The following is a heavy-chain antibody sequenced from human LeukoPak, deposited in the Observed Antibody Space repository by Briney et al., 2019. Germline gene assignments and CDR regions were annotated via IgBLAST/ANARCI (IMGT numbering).Heavy chain of an antibody. J-gene: IGHJ4*02. CDR3: AKSIVGYCSGGSCHFDY. D-gene: IGHD2-15*01. Sequence: GGSLRLSCAASGFTFTSYAMSWVRQAPGKGLEWVSSISGSGSNTYYADSVKGRFTISRDNSKNTLYLQMNSLRAEDTAVYYCAKSIVGYCSGGSCHFDYWGQGTLVTVSS. CDR1: GFTFTSYA. V-gene: IGHV3-23*01. CDR2: ISGSGSNT.